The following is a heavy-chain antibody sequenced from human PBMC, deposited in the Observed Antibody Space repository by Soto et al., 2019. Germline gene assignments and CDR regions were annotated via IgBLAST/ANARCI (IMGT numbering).Heavy chain of an antibody. CDR1: GFTFSSYS. CDR3: ARDAYYDSSGYYYYYYGMDV. CDR2: ISSSSSTI. J-gene: IGHJ6*02. Sequence: GGSLRLSCAASGFTFSSYSMNWVRQAPGKGLEWVSYISSSSSTIYYADSVKERFTISRDNGNNSLYLQMNSLRDEDTAVYYCARDAYYDSSGYYYYYYGMDVWGQGTTVTVSS. V-gene: IGHV3-48*02. D-gene: IGHD3-22*01.